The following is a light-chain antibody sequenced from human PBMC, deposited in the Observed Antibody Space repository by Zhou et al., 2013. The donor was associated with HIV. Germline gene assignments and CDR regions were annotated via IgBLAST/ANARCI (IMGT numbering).Light chain of an antibody. Sequence: DIVMTQSPATLSVSPGGRVALSCRASHSIKNDLAWYQQKRGQPPRLLIYGASIRATGVPARFSGTGSETEFTLTISGLQSEDFAVYYCQQYKNWPPLTFGGGPKVEDQT. V-gene: IGKV3-15*01. J-gene: IGKJ4*01. CDR1: HSIKND. CDR2: GAS. CDR3: QQYKNWPPLT.